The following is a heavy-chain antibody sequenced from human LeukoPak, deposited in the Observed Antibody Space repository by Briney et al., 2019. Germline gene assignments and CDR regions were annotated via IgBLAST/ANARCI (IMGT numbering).Heavy chain of an antibody. J-gene: IGHJ5*02. CDR3: AREVVAARKGFDP. Sequence: ASVKVSCKTSGYTFTGYYMHWVRQAPGQGLEWMGWINPNSGGTNYAQKFQGRVTMTRDTSISTAYMELSRLRADDTAVYYCAREVVAARKGFDPWGQGTLVTVSS. CDR1: GYTFTGYY. D-gene: IGHD2-15*01. CDR2: INPNSGGT. V-gene: IGHV1-2*02.